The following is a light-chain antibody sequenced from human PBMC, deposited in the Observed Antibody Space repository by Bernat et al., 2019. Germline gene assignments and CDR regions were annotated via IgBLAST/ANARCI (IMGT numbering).Light chain of an antibody. Sequence: VMTQSPATLSVSPGERATLSCRASQSVAGNLAWYQQKPGQAPRLLIFAASTRATGVPARFSGSGSETEFTLTISSLQFEDFAVYYCQQHNNWHPTFGPGTKVDIK. J-gene: IGKJ3*01. CDR3: QQHNNWHPT. V-gene: IGKV3-15*01. CDR2: AAS. CDR1: QSVAGN.